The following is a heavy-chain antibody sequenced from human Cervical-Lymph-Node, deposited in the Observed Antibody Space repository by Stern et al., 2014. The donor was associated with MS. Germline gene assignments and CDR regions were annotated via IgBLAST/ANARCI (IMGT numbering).Heavy chain of an antibody. D-gene: IGHD3-9*01. V-gene: IGHV4-31*03. J-gene: IGHJ3*02. CDR3: ARTYYDIMTGYPDAFDI. CDR2: IYYSGIT. CDR1: GGSISSDDYY. Sequence: VQLVESGPGLVKPSQTLSLTCTVSGGSISSDDYYWSWIRQHPGKGLEWIGYIYYSGITYYNPSLKSRVTISLDTSKNQFSLKLSSVTAADTAVFYCARTYYDIMTGYPDAFDIWGQGTMVTVSS.